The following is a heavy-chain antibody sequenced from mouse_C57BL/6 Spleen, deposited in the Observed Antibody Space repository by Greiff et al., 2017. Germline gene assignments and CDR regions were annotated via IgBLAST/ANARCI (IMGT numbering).Heavy chain of an antibody. CDR1: GYTFTSYW. CDR3: ARSPHYYGSSYNAFGG. Sequence: VKLQQPGAELVKPGASVKLSCKASGYTFTSYWMHWVQQRPGQGLEWIGMIHPNSGSTNYNEKFKSKATLTVYKSSSTAYMQLSSLTSEDSAVYYCARSPHYYGSSYNAFGGWGKVTTLSVS. V-gene: IGHV1-64*01. D-gene: IGHD1-1*01. CDR2: IHPNSGST. J-gene: IGHJ2*01.